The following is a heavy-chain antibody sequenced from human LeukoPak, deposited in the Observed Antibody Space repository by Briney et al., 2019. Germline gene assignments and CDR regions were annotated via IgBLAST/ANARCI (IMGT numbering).Heavy chain of an antibody. CDR3: ALPLHYDFWSGYYRVFNY. CDR2: MNPNSGNT. Sequence: ASVKVSCKASGYTFTSYDINWVRQATGQGLEWMGCMNPNSGNTGYAQKFQGRVTMTRNTSISTAYMELSSLRSEDTAVYYCALPLHYDFWSGYYRVFNYWGQGTLVTVSS. J-gene: IGHJ4*02. D-gene: IGHD3-3*01. CDR1: GYTFTSYD. V-gene: IGHV1-8*01.